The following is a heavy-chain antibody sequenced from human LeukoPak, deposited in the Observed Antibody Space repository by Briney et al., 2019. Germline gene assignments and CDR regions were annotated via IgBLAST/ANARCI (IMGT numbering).Heavy chain of an antibody. CDR3: ARVRSYGLYYFDY. CDR2: INHSGST. J-gene: IGHJ4*02. Sequence: SETLSLTCAVYGGSFSGYYWSWIRHPPGKGLEWIGEINHSGSTNYNPSLKSRVTISVDTSKNQFSLKLSSVTAADTAVYFCARVRSYGLYYFDYWGQGTMVTVPS. CDR1: GGSFSGYY. D-gene: IGHD5-18*01. V-gene: IGHV4-34*01.